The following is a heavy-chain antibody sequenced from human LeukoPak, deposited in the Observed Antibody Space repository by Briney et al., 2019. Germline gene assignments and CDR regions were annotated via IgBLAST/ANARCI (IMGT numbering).Heavy chain of an antibody. D-gene: IGHD2-2*02. CDR2: ISYDGSNK. CDR3: ARGHIVVVPAAIGDDY. V-gene: IGHV3-30*03. CDR1: GFTFSSYG. J-gene: IGHJ4*02. Sequence: PGGSLRLSCAASGFTFSSYGMHWVRQAPGKGLEWVAVISYDGSNKYYADSVKGRFTISRDNAKNSLYLQMNSLRAEDTAVYYCARGHIVVVPAAIGDDYWGQGTLVTVSP.